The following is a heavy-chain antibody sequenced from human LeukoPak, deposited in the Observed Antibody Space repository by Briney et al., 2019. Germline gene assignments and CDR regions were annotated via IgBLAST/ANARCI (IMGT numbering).Heavy chain of an antibody. CDR3: AGDEFKVFCSFSSCYPSLGFDY. V-gene: IGHV4-4*07. D-gene: IGHD2-2*01. J-gene: IGHJ4*02. CDR1: GGSISSYY. CDR2: IYTSGST. Sequence: SETLSLTCTVSGGSISSYYWSWIRQPAGKGLEWIGHIYTSGSTNYNPSLKSRVTMSVDTSKNQFSLKLSSVTAADTAVYYCAGDEFKVFCSFSSCYPSLGFDYWGQGTLVTVCS.